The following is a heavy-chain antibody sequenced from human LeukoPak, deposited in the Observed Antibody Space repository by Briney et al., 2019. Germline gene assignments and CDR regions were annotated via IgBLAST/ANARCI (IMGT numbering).Heavy chain of an antibody. V-gene: IGHV1-18*01. CDR3: ARDEPYGSGSYSIY. J-gene: IGHJ4*02. CDR2: ISAYNGNT. Sequence: APVKLSCKASGYTFTSYGISWVRHAPGQGLEWMGWISAYNGNTNYAQKLQGRVTMTTDTSTSTAYMELRSLRSDDTAVYYCARDEPYGSGSYSIYWGQGTLVTVSS. D-gene: IGHD3-10*01. CDR1: GYTFTSYG.